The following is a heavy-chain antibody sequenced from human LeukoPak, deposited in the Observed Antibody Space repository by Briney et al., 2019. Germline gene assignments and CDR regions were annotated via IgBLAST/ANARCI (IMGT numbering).Heavy chain of an antibody. CDR3: ARIPPEGPYCSSTGCYVLDAFDI. CDR2: INTIFGTA. J-gene: IGHJ3*02. CDR1: GGSFSIYA. Sequence: SVTLSCTSTGGSFSIYANCWVRLAPAQGMERVGGINTIFGTANYAQKFQCRATITADESTSAAYTELSSLRSEDTAVYYCARIPPEGPYCSSTGCYVLDAFDIWGQGTMVTVSS. D-gene: IGHD2-2*01. V-gene: IGHV1-69*01.